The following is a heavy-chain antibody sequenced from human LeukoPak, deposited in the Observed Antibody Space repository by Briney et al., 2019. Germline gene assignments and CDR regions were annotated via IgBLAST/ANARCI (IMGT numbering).Heavy chain of an antibody. CDR2: INPSGGST. CDR3: ARDAEAAAAFDI. V-gene: IGHV1-46*01. CDR1: GYTFTSCY. Sequence: ASVKVSCKASGYTFTSCYMHWVRQAPGQGLEWMGIINPSGGSTSYAQKFQGRVTMTRDTSTSTVYMELSSLRSEDTAVYYCARDAEAAAAFDIWGQGTMVTVSS. J-gene: IGHJ3*02. D-gene: IGHD2-15*01.